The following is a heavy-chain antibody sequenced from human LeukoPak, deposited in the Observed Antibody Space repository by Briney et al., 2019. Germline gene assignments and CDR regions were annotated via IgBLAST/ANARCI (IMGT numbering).Heavy chain of an antibody. CDR1: GFTFSNYG. Sequence: GGSLRLSCAASGFTFSNYGMHWVRQAPGKWLEWVAFIWYDGSNRYYADSVKGRFTISRDNSENTLFLQMSSLRTEDTAVYYCAKDPLGFCTRATCRYLDSWGQGTLVTVSS. V-gene: IGHV3-30*02. CDR2: IWYDGSNR. J-gene: IGHJ4*02. D-gene: IGHD2-8*01. CDR3: AKDPLGFCTRATCRYLDS.